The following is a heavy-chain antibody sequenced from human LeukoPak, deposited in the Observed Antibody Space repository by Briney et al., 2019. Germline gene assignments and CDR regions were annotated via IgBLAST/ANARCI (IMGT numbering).Heavy chain of an antibody. D-gene: IGHD3-22*01. CDR2: IIPILGIA. CDR1: GGTFSSYA. Sequence: SVKVSCKASGGTFSSYAISWVRQAPGQGLEWTGRIIPILGIANYAQKFQGRVTIAADKSTSTAYMELSSLRSEDTAVYYCAKGDSGYYTFFDYWGQGTLVTVSS. CDR3: AKGDSGYYTFFDY. V-gene: IGHV1-69*04. J-gene: IGHJ4*02.